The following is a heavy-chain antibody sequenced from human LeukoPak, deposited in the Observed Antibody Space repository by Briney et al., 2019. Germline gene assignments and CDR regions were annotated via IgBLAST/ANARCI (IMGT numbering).Heavy chain of an antibody. J-gene: IGHJ4*02. CDR3: ASHRPLSSTPETFDY. CDR2: IYYSGST. CDR1: GVSISSYY. D-gene: IGHD2-2*01. V-gene: IGHV4-59*06. Sequence: ASETLSLTCTVSGVSISSYYWSWIRQPPGKGLEWIGYIYYSGSTYYNPSLKSRVTISVDTSRNQFSLKLSSVTAADTAVYYCASHRPLSSTPETFDYWGQGTLVTVSS.